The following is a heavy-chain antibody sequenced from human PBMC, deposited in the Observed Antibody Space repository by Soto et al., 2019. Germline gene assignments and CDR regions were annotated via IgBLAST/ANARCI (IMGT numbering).Heavy chain of an antibody. CDR1: GFTFSSYS. D-gene: IGHD6-6*01. CDR2: ISSSSSYI. J-gene: IGHJ6*03. CDR3: ARAPRPPYSSSLKQYYYYYMDV. V-gene: IGHV3-21*01. Sequence: PGGSLRLSCAASGFTFSSYSMNWVRQAPGQGLEWVSSISSSSSYIYYADSVKGRFTISRDNAKNSLYLQMNSLRAEDTAVYYCARAPRPPYSSSLKQYYYYYMDVWGKGTTVTV.